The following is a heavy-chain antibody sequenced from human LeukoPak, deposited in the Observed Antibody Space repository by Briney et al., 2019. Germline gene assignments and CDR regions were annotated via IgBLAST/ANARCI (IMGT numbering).Heavy chain of an antibody. CDR3: ARMSGGYSFDY. J-gene: IGHJ4*02. Sequence: GGSLRLSCAASGFTFSSYAMSWVRQAPGRGLEWASGISASGYSTYYADSVRGRFTISRDNSKNTLFLQMNSLRAEDTAVYYCARMSGGYSFDYWGQGTLVTVSS. V-gene: IGHV3-23*01. CDR1: GFTFSSYA. D-gene: IGHD1-26*01. CDR2: ISASGYST.